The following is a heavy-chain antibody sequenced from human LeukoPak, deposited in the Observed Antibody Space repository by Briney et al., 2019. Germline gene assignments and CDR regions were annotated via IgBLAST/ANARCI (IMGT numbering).Heavy chain of an antibody. J-gene: IGHJ4*02. V-gene: IGHV3-48*03. D-gene: IGHD5-12*01. CDR2: ISSSGSTI. Sequence: GGSLRLSCAASGFTFSSYEMNLVRQAPGKGLAWVSYISSSGSTIYYADSVKGRFTISRDNAKNSLYLQMHTLRAEDTAVYYCARLTTIEVDYWGQGTLVTVSS. CDR1: GFTFSSYE. CDR3: ARLTTIEVDY.